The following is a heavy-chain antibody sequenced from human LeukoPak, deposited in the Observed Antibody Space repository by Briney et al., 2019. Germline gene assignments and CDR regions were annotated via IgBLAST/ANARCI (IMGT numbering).Heavy chain of an antibody. CDR3: ARAYDSSVYDLYLPFDY. Sequence: SETLSLTCAVYGGSFSGYYWSWIRQPPGKGLEWIGEINHSGSTNYNPSLKSRVTISVDTSKNQFSLKLSSVTAADTAVYYCARAYDSSVYDLYLPFDYWGQGTLVTVSS. J-gene: IGHJ4*02. V-gene: IGHV4-34*01. D-gene: IGHD3-22*01. CDR2: INHSGST. CDR1: GGSFSGYY.